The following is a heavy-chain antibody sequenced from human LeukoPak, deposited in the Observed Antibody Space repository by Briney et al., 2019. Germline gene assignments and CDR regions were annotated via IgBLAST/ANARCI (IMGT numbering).Heavy chain of an antibody. CDR2: ISGSGGST. V-gene: IGHV3-23*01. D-gene: IGHD3-16*01. CDR3: AKVLGGYFDY. CDR1: YS. J-gene: IGHJ4*02. Sequence: YSMNWXRXAPGKGLEWVSAISGSGGSTYYADSVKGRFTISRDNSKNTLYLQMNSLRAEDTAVYYCAKVLGGYFDYWGQGTLVTVSS.